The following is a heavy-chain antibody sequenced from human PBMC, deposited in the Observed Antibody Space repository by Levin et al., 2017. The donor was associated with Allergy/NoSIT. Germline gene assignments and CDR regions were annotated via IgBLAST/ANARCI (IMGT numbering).Heavy chain of an antibody. CDR1: GFTFSSYG. V-gene: IGHV3-30*18. CDR3: AKSLGYYDSSGYYYLYYYYGMDV. Sequence: SCAASGFTFSSYGMHWVRQAPGKGLEWVAVISYDGSNKYYADSVKGRFTISRDNSKNTLYLQMNSLRAEDTAVYYCAKSLGYYDSSGYYYLYYYYGMDVWGQGTTVTVSS. CDR2: ISYDGSNK. J-gene: IGHJ6*02. D-gene: IGHD3-22*01.